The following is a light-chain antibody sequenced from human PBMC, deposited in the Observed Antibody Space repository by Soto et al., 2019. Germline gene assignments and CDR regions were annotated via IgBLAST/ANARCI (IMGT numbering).Light chain of an antibody. J-gene: IGKJ4*01. CDR3: QQYKDWPLT. Sequence: EIVMTQSPATLSVSPGERVTLSCRASQTVTFNLAWYQQKPGQAPRLLIYGASTRASGLPARFSASGSGTEFTLTISSLLSEDFAIYYCQQYKDWPLTFGGGTRLEIK. CDR1: QTVTFN. V-gene: IGKV3-15*01. CDR2: GAS.